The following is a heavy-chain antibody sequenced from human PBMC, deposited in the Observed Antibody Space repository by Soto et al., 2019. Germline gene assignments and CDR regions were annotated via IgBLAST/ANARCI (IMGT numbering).Heavy chain of an antibody. Sequence: SVKVSCKVSGSRFSNYVISWVRQAPGHGLEWLGRIIPIFNSTKYAQNFQGRVTITADKSTSTASLELSSLRSDDTAVYYCAREGRGKKAGYNGLVSLGYWGQGTLVTVSS. J-gene: IGHJ4*02. V-gene: IGHV1-69*06. CDR1: GSRFSNYV. CDR2: IIPIFNST. CDR3: AREGRGKKAGYNGLVSLGY. D-gene: IGHD2-2*02.